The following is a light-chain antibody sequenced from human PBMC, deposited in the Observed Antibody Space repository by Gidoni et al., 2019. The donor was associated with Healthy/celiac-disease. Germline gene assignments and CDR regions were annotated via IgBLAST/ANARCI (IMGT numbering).Light chain of an antibody. CDR2: AAS. CDR1: QGISNS. J-gene: IGKJ1*01. CDR3: QQYYSTPLT. V-gene: IGKV1-NL1*01. Sequence: GDRVTITCRASQGISNSLAWYQQKPGKAPKLLLYAASRLESGVPSRFSGSGSRTDYTLTISSLQPEDFATYYCQQYYSTPLTFGQGTKVEIK.